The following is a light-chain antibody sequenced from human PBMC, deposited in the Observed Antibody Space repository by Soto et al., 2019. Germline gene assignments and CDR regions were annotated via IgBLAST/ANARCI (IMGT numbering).Light chain of an antibody. CDR3: SSYTSSSYVV. CDR1: SSDVGGYNY. Sequence: QSALTQPASVSGSPGQSITISCTGTSSDVGGYNYVSWYQQHPGKAPKLMIYDVSNRPSGVSNRFSGSKSGNTASLTLSGLQAEDEADYYCSSYTSSSYVVFGGGTKLTVL. V-gene: IGLV2-14*01. CDR2: DVS. J-gene: IGLJ2*01.